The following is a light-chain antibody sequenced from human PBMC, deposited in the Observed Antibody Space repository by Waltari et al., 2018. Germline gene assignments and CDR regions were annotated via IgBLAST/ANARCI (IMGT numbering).Light chain of an antibody. Sequence: QTVVTQEPSFSVSPGGTVTLTCGLSSGSVSTSHYPSWSQQTPGQAPRTLIDSTFTRASGVPDRFSGSIVGNKAALTITGAQADDESEFYCALYLGSGIWVFGGGTRLTVL. J-gene: IGLJ3*02. CDR1: SGSVSTSHY. CDR3: ALYLGSGIWV. CDR2: STF. V-gene: IGLV8-61*01.